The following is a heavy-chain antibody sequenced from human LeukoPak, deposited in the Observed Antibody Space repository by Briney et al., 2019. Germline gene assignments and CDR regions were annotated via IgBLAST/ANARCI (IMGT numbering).Heavy chain of an antibody. CDR2: IRSKAYGGTT. J-gene: IGHJ4*02. D-gene: IGHD2-15*01. Sequence: GGSLRLSCAASGFTFSSYAMSWVRQAPGKGLEWVGFIRSKAYGGTTEYAASVKGRFTISRDDSKSIAYLQMNSLKTEDTAVYYCTRDRCSGGSCGIDYWGQGTLVTVSS. CDR1: GFTFSSYA. V-gene: IGHV3-49*04. CDR3: TRDRCSGGSCGIDY.